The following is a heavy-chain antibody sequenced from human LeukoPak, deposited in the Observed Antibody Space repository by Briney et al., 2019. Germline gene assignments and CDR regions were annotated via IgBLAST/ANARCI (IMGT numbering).Heavy chain of an antibody. CDR3: ARVSIQLWTLPDY. CDR1: GFTFSSYS. V-gene: IGHV3-21*01. J-gene: IGHJ4*02. Sequence: GGSLRLSCAASGFTFSSYSMNWVRQAPGKGLEWVSSISSSSSYIYYADSVKGRFTISRDNAKNSLYLQMNSLRAEDTAVCYCARVSIQLWTLPDYWGQGTLVTVSS. CDR2: ISSSSSYI. D-gene: IGHD5-18*01.